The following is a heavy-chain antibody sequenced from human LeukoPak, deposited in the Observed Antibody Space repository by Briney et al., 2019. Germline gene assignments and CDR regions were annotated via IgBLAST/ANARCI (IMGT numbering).Heavy chain of an antibody. D-gene: IGHD3-3*01. CDR1: GFTFRSYA. J-gene: IGHJ4*02. V-gene: IGHV3-23*01. CDR2: ISGSGSGT. Sequence: GGSLRLSCAASGFTFRSYAMSWVRQASGKGLEWVSGISGSGSGTYYTDSVKGWFTISRDNSKNTLYLQMNSLRAEDTAVYYCAKEDNYDFWSGYAGRFGYWGQGTLVTVSS. CDR3: AKEDNYDFWSGYAGRFGY.